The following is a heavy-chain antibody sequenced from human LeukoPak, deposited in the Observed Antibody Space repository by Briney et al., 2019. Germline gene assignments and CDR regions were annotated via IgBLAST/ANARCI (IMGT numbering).Heavy chain of an antibody. J-gene: IGHJ4*02. CDR3: AGVWGQWLEY. Sequence: PSETLSLTCAVYGGSFSGYYWTWIRQPPGKGLEWIGEISHSGRTNYNPSLKNRVIISIDTSKNQFSLNLNSVTAADTAVYFCAGVWGQWLEYWGQGTLVTVSS. CDR2: ISHSGRT. D-gene: IGHD6-19*01. V-gene: IGHV4-34*01. CDR1: GGSFSGYY.